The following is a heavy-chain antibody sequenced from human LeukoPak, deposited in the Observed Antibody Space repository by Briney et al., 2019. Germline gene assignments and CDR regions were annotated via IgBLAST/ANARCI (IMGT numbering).Heavy chain of an antibody. CDR1: GFTFSNAW. CDR3: TTDDRGYSYAPRY. J-gene: IGHJ4*02. Sequence: AGGTLRLSCAGSGFTFSNAWMSWGRQAPGKGLEWVGRIKSEPDGGTTDYAAPVKGKFTISRDDSKNTLYLQMNSLRAEDTALYYCTTDDRGYSYAPRYWGQGTMVADSS. CDR2: IKSEPDGGTT. V-gene: IGHV3-15*01. D-gene: IGHD5-18*01.